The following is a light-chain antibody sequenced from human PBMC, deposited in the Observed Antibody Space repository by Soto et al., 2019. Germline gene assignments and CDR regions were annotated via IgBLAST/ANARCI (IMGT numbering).Light chain of an antibody. Sequence: ENVLTQSPGTLSLSPGERATLSCRASQSVRSTYLAWYQQKPGQTPRLLIYDISNRATGIPDRFSGSGSGTDFTLTISRLEPEDFAVYYCQQYSSYPLTFGGGTKVAIK. V-gene: IGKV3-20*01. J-gene: IGKJ4*01. CDR1: QSVRSTY. CDR2: DIS. CDR3: QQYSSYPLT.